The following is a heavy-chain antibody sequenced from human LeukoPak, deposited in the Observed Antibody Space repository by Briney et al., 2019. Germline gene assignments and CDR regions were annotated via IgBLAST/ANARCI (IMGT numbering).Heavy chain of an antibody. CDR1: GGSISNSY. CDR2: IYYSGSS. CDR3: ARLRDLYNIFDY. V-gene: IGHV4-59*12. J-gene: IGHJ4*02. D-gene: IGHD1-1*01. Sequence: PSETLSLTCTVSGGSISNSYWSWIRQPPGKWLEWIGYIYYSGSSNYNPSLKSRVTISVDTSKNQFSLKLSSVTAADTAVYYCARLRDLYNIFDYWGQGTLVTVSS.